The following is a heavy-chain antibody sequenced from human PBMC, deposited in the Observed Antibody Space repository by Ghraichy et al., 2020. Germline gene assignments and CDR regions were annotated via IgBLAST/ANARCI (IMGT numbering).Heavy chain of an antibody. V-gene: IGHV4-61*01. CDR3: ARDQGAYYYYRMDV. CDR2: IYNSDST. J-gene: IGHJ6*02. CDR1: GGSVSGGSSY. Sequence: SETLSLTFTVSGGSVSGGSSYWNWIRQPPGKGLEWIGCIYNSDSTNYNPSLKSRLTISLDTSKNQFSLKLRSVTAADTAVYYCARDQGAYYYYRMDVWGQGTTVTVSS.